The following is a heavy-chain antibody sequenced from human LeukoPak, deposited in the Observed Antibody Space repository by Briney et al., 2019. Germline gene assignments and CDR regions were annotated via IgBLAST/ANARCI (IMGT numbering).Heavy chain of an antibody. CDR1: NGSISSSSYY. Sequence: SETLSLTCTASNGSISSSSYYWGWIRQPPGKGLEWIGSIYYSGSTYYNPSLKSRLTISVDTSKNQFSLRLTSVTATDTAVYYCARRPYTSSWYSDAFDIWGQGTMVTVSS. D-gene: IGHD6-13*01. CDR3: ARRPYTSSWYSDAFDI. CDR2: IYYSGST. V-gene: IGHV4-39*01. J-gene: IGHJ3*02.